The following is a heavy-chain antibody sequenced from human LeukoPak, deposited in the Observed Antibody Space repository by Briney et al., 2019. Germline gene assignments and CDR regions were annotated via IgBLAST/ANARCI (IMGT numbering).Heavy chain of an antibody. CDR1: GLTFSTYW. CDR2: ISSSSSYI. J-gene: IGHJ4*02. D-gene: IGHD6-19*01. Sequence: GGSLRLSCAASGLTFSTYWMNWVRQAPGKGLEWVSSISSSSSYIYYADSVKGRFTISRDNAKNSLYLQMNSLRAEDTAVYYCARGVFAVAGINYFDYWGQGTLVTVSS. CDR3: ARGVFAVAGINYFDY. V-gene: IGHV3-21*01.